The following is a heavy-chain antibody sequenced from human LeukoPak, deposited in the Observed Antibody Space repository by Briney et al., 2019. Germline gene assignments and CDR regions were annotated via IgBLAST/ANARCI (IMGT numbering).Heavy chain of an antibody. J-gene: IGHJ4*02. CDR1: GFSLSTSGMR. Sequence: SGPTLVNPTQTLTLTCTFSGFSLSTSGMRVSWIRQPPGKALEWLARIDWDDDKFYSTSLKTRLTISKDTSKNQVVPTMTNMDPVDTATYYCARTPRGGYYGYFDYWGQGTLVTVSS. V-gene: IGHV2-70*04. CDR3: ARTPRGGYYGYFDY. CDR2: IDWDDDK. D-gene: IGHD3-3*01.